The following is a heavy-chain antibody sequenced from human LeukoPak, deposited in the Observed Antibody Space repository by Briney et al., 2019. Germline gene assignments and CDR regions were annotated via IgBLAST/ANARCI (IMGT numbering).Heavy chain of an antibody. CDR2: INQDGSDK. Sequence: GGSLRLSCAASGFILSNYWMSWVRQAPGKGLEWVANINQDGSDKYYVDSVMGRFTISKDNAKNSVYLQMNSLRPEDTAIYYCAWYGVTHGLDVWGQRTTVTVSS. CDR3: AWYGVTHGLDV. CDR1: GFILSNYW. J-gene: IGHJ6*02. V-gene: IGHV3-7*01. D-gene: IGHD3-10*01.